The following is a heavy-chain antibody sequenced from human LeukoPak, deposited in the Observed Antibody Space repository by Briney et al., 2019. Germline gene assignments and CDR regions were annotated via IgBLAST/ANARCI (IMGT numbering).Heavy chain of an antibody. CDR1: GGSFTSSSYY. D-gene: IGHD1-26*01. CDR3: ARELYSGSYPDAFDI. CDR2: IYYDGNT. Sequence: PSETLSLTCSVSGGSFTSSSYYWGWIRQPPGKGLEWIGSIYYDGNTYYNPSLKNQVTISVDTSKNQFSLKLTSVTAADTAVYYCARELYSGSYPDAFDIWGQGTLVTVSS. J-gene: IGHJ3*02. V-gene: IGHV4-39*07.